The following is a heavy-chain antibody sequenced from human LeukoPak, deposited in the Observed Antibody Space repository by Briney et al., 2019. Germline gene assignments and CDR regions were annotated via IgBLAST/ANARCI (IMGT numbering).Heavy chain of an antibody. J-gene: IGHJ4*02. V-gene: IGHV3-23*01. D-gene: IGHD3-10*01. CDR2: ISGSGGST. Sequence: SGGSLRLSCVVSGLTFQTHGMTWVRQAPGKGLEWVSGISGSGGSTHYADSVKGRFTISRDNSKNTLYLQMNSLRAEDSAVYYCAYSREHYYKRYFNSWGQGTLVTVSS. CDR1: GLTFQTHG. CDR3: AYSREHYYKRYFNS.